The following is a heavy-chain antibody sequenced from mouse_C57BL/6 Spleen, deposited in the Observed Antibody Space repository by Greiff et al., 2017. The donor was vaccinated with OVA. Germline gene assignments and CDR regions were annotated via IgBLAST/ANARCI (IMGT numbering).Heavy chain of an antibody. CDR3: AMGGLDLYYYAMDY. CDR2: IHPSDSDT. CDR1: GYTFTSYW. Sequence: VQLQQPGAELVKPGASVKVSCKASGYTFTSYWMHWVKQSPGPGLEWLGRIHPSDSDTNYTQQFKGKATLTVDKASSTAYMQLSSLTSEDSAVYYCAMGGLDLYYYAMDYWGQGTSVTVSS. J-gene: IGHJ4*01. D-gene: IGHD3-3*01. V-gene: IGHV1-74*01.